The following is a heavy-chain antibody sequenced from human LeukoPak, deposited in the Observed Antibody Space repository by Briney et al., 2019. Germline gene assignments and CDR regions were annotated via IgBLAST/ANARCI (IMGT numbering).Heavy chain of an antibody. D-gene: IGHD6-19*01. CDR2: INHSGST. Sequence: SETLSLTCAVYGGSFSGYYWSWIRQPPGKGLEWIGEINHSGSTNYNPSLKSRVTISVDTSKNQFSLKLSSVTAADTAVYYCARGLTSQWRGLCAMDVWGKGTTVTVSS. CDR1: GGSFSGYY. J-gene: IGHJ6*04. V-gene: IGHV4-34*01. CDR3: ARGLTSQWRGLCAMDV.